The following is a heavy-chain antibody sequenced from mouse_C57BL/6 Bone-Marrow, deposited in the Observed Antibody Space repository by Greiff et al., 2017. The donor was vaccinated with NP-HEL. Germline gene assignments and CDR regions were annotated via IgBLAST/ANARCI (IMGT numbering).Heavy chain of an antibody. J-gene: IGHJ4*01. V-gene: IGHV2-3*01. CDR1: GFSLTSYG. Sequence: VKLVESGPGLVAPSQSLSITCTVSGFSLTSYGVSWVRQPPGKGLEWLGVIWGDGSTNYHSALISRLSISKDNSKSQVILKLTSLQTDDTATYYCTKGPEGDAVDYWGQGTSVTVSS. CDR2: IWGDGST. CDR3: TKGPEGDAVDY.